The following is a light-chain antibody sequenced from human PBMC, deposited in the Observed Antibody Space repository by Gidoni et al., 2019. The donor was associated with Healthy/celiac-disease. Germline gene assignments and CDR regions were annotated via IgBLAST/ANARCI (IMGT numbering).Light chain of an antibody. J-gene: IGKJ4*01. CDR3: QNYNSAPLT. Sequence: DIKVTKSPSSLSASVGDRVTSTCGAGQGISNYLAWYQQKPGKVHKLLIYAASTLQSGVPPRFSGSGSGTDFPLTISSLQPEDVATYYCQNYNSAPLTFGGGTKVEIK. CDR2: AAS. CDR1: QGISNY. V-gene: IGKV1-27*01.